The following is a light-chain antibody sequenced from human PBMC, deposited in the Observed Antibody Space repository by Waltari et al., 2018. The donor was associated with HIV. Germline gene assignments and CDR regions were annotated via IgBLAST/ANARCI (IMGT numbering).Light chain of an antibody. Sequence: QPALTQPASVSGSPGQSITISCTGTSSDVGDSNYVSWFQQHPGKVPKLLIYEVSNRPSGVSYRFSGSKSGNTASLTISGLQAEDEADYYCASYTSTSARVFGGGTKVTVL. CDR2: EVS. J-gene: IGLJ3*02. V-gene: IGLV2-14*01. CDR3: ASYTSTSARV. CDR1: SSDVGDSNY.